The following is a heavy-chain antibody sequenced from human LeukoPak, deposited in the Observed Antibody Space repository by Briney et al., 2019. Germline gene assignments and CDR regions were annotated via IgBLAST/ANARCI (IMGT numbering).Heavy chain of an antibody. CDR2: ISSSSSYI. CDR1: GFTFSDYY. CDR3: ARGPTIFGVVIIYNWFDP. D-gene: IGHD3-3*01. V-gene: IGHV3-11*06. Sequence: GGSLRLSCAASGFTFSDYYMSWIRQAPGKGLEWVSSISSSSSYIYYADSVKGRFTISRDNAKNSLYLQMNSLRAEDTAVYYCARGPTIFGVVIIYNWFDPWGQGTLVTVSS. J-gene: IGHJ5*02.